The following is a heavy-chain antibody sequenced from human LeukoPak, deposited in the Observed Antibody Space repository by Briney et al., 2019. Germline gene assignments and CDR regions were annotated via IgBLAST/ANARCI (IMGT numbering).Heavy chain of an antibody. J-gene: IGHJ4*02. CDR2: INPNSGGT. D-gene: IGHD5-12*01. V-gene: IGHV1-2*02. Sequence: GASVKVSCKASGYTFTGYYIHWVRQAPGQGLEWMGWINPNSGGTNYAQKFQGRVAMTRDTSISTAYMELSSLRSDDTAVYYCARGWASYNGYDLAGYWGQGTLVTVSS. CDR3: ARGWASYNGYDLAGY. CDR1: GYTFTGYY.